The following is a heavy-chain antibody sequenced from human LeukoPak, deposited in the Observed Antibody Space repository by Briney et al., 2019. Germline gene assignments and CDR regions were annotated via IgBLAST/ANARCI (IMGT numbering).Heavy chain of an antibody. D-gene: IGHD5-12*01. V-gene: IGHV1-69*04. J-gene: IGHJ4*02. CDR3: ARIGAYSGYDFDY. CDR2: IIPILGIA. CDR1: GGTFSSYA. Sequence: ASVKVSCKASGGTFSSYAISWVRQAPGQGLEWMGRIIPILGIANYAQKFQGRVTITADKSTSTAYMELSSLRSEDTAVYYCARIGAYSGYDFDYWGQGTLVTVSS.